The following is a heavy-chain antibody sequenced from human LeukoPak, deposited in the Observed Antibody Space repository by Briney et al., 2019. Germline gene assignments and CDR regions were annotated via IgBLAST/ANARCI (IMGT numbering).Heavy chain of an antibody. CDR1: GFSFSNHG. D-gene: IGHD6-13*01. CDR3: ATSFDFIAAAAPDY. CDR2: IWDDGNNK. V-gene: IGHV3-33*01. J-gene: IGHJ4*02. Sequence: GGSLRLSCAASGFSFSNHGMHWVRQAPGKRLEWVAVIWDDGNNKRYANSVNGRFTISRDNSENTLYLQMNSLRAEDTAVYYCATSFDFIAAAAPDYWGQGTLVTVSS.